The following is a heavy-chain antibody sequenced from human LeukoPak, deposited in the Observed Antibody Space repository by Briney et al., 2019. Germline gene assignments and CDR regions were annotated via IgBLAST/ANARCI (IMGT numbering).Heavy chain of an antibody. Sequence: SETLSLTCAVDGGSFSGYYWSWIRPPPGKGLEWIGEINHSGSTNYNPSLKSRVTISVDTSKNQFSLKLSSVTAADTAVYYCARVDSYYDFWSGYVAQAFDIWGQGTMVTVSS. CDR2: INHSGST. CDR3: ARVDSYYDFWSGYVAQAFDI. D-gene: IGHD3-3*01. CDR1: GGSFSGYY. J-gene: IGHJ3*02. V-gene: IGHV4-34*01.